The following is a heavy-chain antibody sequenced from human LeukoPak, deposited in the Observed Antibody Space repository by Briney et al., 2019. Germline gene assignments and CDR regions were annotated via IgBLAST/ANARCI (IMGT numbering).Heavy chain of an antibody. D-gene: IGHD6-19*01. J-gene: IGHJ2*01. CDR3: ARHGWHAWYFDL. V-gene: IGHV4-34*01. CDR1: GESSSGYS. Sequence: SETLSLTCVVYGESSSGYSWSWIRQPPGKGLEWIGEINQRRNTNYNPSLKSRVTISIDTSKNQFSLKLSSVTAADTAVYYCARHGWHAWYFDLWGRGTLVTVSS. CDR2: INQRRNT.